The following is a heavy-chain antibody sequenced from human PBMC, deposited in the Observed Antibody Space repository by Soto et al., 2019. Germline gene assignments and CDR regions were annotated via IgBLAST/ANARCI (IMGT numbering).Heavy chain of an antibody. J-gene: IGHJ4*02. CDR1: GYTFATST. V-gene: IGHV1-18*01. Sequence: GPEAKKPGASVKVSCKASGYTFATSTISWLRQAPGQGPEWMGWIKAYSGNTNYAQKLRGRFTMTTDTSTSTAYMELRSLTTDDTAIYYCAIADYGDDDYWGQGTLVTVSS. CDR2: IKAYSGNT. CDR3: AIADYGDDDY. D-gene: IGHD4-17*01.